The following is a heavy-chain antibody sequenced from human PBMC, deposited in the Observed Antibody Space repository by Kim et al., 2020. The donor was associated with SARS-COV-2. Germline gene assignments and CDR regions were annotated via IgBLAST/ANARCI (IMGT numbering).Heavy chain of an antibody. CDR3: ARGRRDGYNARFDP. CDR2: MNPNSGNT. V-gene: IGHV1-8*01. D-gene: IGHD5-12*01. CDR1: GYTFTSYD. Sequence: ASVKVSCKASGYTFTSYDINWVRQATGQGLEWMGWMNPNSGNTGYAQKFQGRVTMTRNTSISTAYMELSSLRSEDTAVYYCARGRRDGYNARFDPWGQGTLVTVSS. J-gene: IGHJ5*02.